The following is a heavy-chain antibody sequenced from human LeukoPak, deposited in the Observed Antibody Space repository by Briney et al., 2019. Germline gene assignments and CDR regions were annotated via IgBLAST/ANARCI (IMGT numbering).Heavy chain of an antibody. D-gene: IGHD3-22*01. V-gene: IGHV3-15*01. J-gene: IGHJ4*02. CDR3: TTDLDYDSSGYMYYFDY. CDR1: GFIFSTYS. CDR2: IKSKTDGGTT. Sequence: NSGGSLRLSCAASGFIFSTYSMSWVRQAPGKGLEWVGRIKSKTDGGTTDYAAPVKGRFTISRDDSKNTLYLQMNSLKTEDTAVYYCTTDLDYDSSGYMYYFDYWGQGTLVTVSS.